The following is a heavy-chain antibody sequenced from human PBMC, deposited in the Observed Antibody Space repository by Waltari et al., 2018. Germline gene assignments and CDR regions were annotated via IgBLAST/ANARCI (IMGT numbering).Heavy chain of an antibody. V-gene: IGHV3-7*03. Sequence: EVQLVDSGGGLVQPGGSLRPSCAASGFTFSRNWMSWVRQAPGRGLEWLANIKPDGSQQYYVDSVRGRFSISRDNAKNSLYLQLNSLRAEDTAIYYCARDFNWGWDFWGQGTLVTVSS. CDR3: ARDFNWGWDF. D-gene: IGHD7-27*01. CDR2: IKPDGSQQ. CDR1: GFTFSRNW. J-gene: IGHJ4*02.